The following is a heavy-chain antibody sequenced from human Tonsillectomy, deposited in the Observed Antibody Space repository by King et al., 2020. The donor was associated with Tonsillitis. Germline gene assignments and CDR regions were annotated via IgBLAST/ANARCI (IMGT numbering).Heavy chain of an antibody. CDR3: ARGSVAVIRGDALDY. CDR2: IWYDGTNK. J-gene: IGHJ4*02. V-gene: IGHV3-33*01. D-gene: IGHD4-17*01. Sequence: HVQLVESGGGGVQPGRSLRLSCAASGFTFSHYGMHWVRQAPGKGLEWVAIIWYDGTNKYYADSVKGRFTGSKDTSKNTLYLQMDSLRVDDTAVYYCARGSVAVIRGDALDYWGQGTLVTVSS. CDR1: GFTFSHYG.